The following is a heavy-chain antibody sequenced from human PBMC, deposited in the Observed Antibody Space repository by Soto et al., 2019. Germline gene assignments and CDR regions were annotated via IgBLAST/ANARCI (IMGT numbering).Heavy chain of an antibody. V-gene: IGHV4-4*02. CDR1: GGSMRSNNR. D-gene: IGHD1-26*01. J-gene: IGHJ4*02. CDR3: ARVYSGSYSDY. CDR2: IFHSGST. Sequence: QVQLQESGPGLVKPSGTPSLTCAVSGGSMRSNNRWSWVRQPPGKGLEWIGEIFHSGSTNYNPSLKTRVTISVDKSKNQFSLKLSSVTAADTAVYYCARVYSGSYSDYWGQGTLVTVSS.